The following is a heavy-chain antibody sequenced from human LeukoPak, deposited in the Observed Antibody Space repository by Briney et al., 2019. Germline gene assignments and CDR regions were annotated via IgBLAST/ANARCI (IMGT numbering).Heavy chain of an antibody. CDR1: GYSLSNNFY. CDR3: ARSSVGSRPNYYAPTPRWYFDY. Sequence: SETLSLTCTVSGYSLSNNFYCAWIRPSPGKGLEWIVSINHSWSTYYNPSLKSRVTISVDTSKNQFSLKLSSVTAADTAVYYCARSSVGSRPNYYAPTPRWYFDYWGQGTLVTVSS. J-gene: IGHJ4*02. V-gene: IGHV4-38-2*02. CDR2: INHSWST. D-gene: IGHD3-10*01.